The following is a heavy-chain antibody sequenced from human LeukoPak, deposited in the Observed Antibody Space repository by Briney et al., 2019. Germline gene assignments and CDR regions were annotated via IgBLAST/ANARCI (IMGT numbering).Heavy chain of an antibody. V-gene: IGHV5-51*01. J-gene: IGHJ5*02. D-gene: IGHD4-11*01. CDR3: ARQYSNYVGWFDP. CDR2: IYPGDSDT. CDR1: GYSFTSYW. Sequence: GESLKIPCKGSGYSFTSYWIGWVRQMPGKGLEWMGIIYPGDSDTRYSPSFQGQVTISADKSISTAYLQWSSLKASDTAMYYCARQYSNYVGWFDPWGQGTLVTVSS.